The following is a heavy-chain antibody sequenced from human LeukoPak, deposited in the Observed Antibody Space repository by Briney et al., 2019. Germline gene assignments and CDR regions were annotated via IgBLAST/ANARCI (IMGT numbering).Heavy chain of an antibody. D-gene: IGHD4-23*01. V-gene: IGHV4-34*01. CDR2: INHSGST. CDR1: GGSFSGYY. J-gene: IGHJ4*02. Sequence: SETLSLTCAVYGGSFSGYYWSWIRQPPGKGLEWIGEINHSGSTNYNPSLKSRVTISVDTSKNQFSLKLTSVTAADTAVYYCARRYYGGNDYWGQGTLVTVSS. CDR3: ARRYYGGNDY.